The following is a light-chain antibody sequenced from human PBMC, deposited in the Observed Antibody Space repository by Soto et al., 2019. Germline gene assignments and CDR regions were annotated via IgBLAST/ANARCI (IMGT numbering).Light chain of an antibody. CDR3: QQRSNWHGAT. Sequence: EIVLTQSPATLSLSPGERATLSCRASQSVSSYLAWYQQKPGQAPRLLIYDASNRATGIPARFSGSGSGTDFTLTISSLEPEEFAVYYCQQRSNWHGATVGGGTKVDIK. CDR1: QSVSSY. CDR2: DAS. J-gene: IGKJ4*01. V-gene: IGKV3-11*01.